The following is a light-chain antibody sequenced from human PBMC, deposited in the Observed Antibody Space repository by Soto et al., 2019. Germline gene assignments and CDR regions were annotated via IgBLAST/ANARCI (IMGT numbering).Light chain of an antibody. CDR1: QSVRSK. J-gene: IGKJ5*01. CDR2: DAS. CDR3: QQYNNWPPIT. Sequence: EIVMTQSPGTLSVSPGERATLSCRASQSVRSKLAWYQQKPGQAPRLLIYDASTRATGIPARFSGSGSETHFTLTISSRQSEDFAVYYCQQYNNWPPITFGQGTRLEIK. V-gene: IGKV3-15*01.